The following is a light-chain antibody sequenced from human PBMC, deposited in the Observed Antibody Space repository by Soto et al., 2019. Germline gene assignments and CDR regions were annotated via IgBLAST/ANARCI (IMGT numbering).Light chain of an antibody. CDR2: DVS. Sequence: QSALTQPASVSGSPGQSITIFCAGSSSDIGSYNYVSWYQQNPGKAPKLMIYDVSNRPSGISNRFSASKSGNTASLTISGLQAEDEADYYCSSYTSSTTLVFGGGTKLTVL. CDR1: SSDIGSYNY. V-gene: IGLV2-14*01. CDR3: SSYTSSTTLV. J-gene: IGLJ2*01.